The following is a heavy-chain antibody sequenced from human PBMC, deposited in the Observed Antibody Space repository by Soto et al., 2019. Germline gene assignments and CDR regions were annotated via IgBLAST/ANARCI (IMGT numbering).Heavy chain of an antibody. Sequence: QVQLVQSGAEVKKPGSSVKVSCKASGGTFGSYAISWVRQAPGQGLEWMGGIIPIPGTANYAQKFQGRVTIAADESTSTAYMELSSLRSEDTVLYYCARSQGSSTSLEIYYYYYYGIDVWGQGTTVTVSS. CDR1: GGTFGSYA. CDR2: IIPIPGTA. CDR3: ARSQGSSTSLEIYYYYYYGIDV. D-gene: IGHD2-2*01. V-gene: IGHV1-69*01. J-gene: IGHJ6*02.